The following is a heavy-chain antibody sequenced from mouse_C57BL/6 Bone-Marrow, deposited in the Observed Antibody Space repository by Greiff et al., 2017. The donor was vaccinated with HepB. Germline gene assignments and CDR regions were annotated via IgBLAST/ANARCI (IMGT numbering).Heavy chain of an antibody. V-gene: IGHV14-2*01. CDR2: IDPEDGET. CDR3: ARSDSYSNYVGYFDY. D-gene: IGHD2-5*01. Sequence: EVQRVESGAELVKPGASVKLSCTASGFNIKDYYMHWVKQRTEQGLEWIGRIDPEDGETKYAPNFQGKATITADTSSNTAYLQLSSLTSEDTAVYYCARSDSYSNYVGYFDYWGQGTTLTVSS. CDR1: GFNIKDYY. J-gene: IGHJ2*01.